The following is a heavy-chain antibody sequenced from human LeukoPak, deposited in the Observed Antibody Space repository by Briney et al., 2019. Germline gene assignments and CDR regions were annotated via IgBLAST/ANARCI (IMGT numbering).Heavy chain of an antibody. Sequence: ASVKVSCKASGYTFTGYYMHWVRQAPGQGLEWMGWINPNSGGTNYAQKFQGRVTITADKSTSTAYMELSSLRSEDTAVYYCARDSSGWYGWFDPWGQGTLVTVSS. J-gene: IGHJ5*02. CDR2: INPNSGGT. CDR3: ARDSSGWYGWFDP. V-gene: IGHV1-2*02. CDR1: GYTFTGYY. D-gene: IGHD6-19*01.